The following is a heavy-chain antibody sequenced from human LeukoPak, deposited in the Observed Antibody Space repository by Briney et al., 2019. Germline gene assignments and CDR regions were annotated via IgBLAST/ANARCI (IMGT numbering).Heavy chain of an antibody. CDR2: ISAYNGNT. V-gene: IGHV1-18*01. CDR3: ARDWVRLGELSSPGFQH. D-gene: IGHD3-16*02. CDR1: GYTFTSYG. Sequence: ASVKVSCKASGYTFTSYGISWVRQAPGQGLEWMGWISAYNGNTNYAQKLQGRVTMTTDTSTSTAYMELRSLRSEDTAVYYCARDWVRLGELSSPGFQHWGQGTLVTVSS. J-gene: IGHJ1*01.